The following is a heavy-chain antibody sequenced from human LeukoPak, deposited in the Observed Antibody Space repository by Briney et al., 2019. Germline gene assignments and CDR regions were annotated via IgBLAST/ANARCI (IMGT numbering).Heavy chain of an antibody. V-gene: IGHV4-38-2*02. CDR2: IYHSGST. Sequence: SETLSLTCTVSGYSISSGYYWGWIRQPPGKGLEWIGSIYHSGSTYYNPSLKSRVTISVDTSKNQFSLKLSSVTAADTAVYYCARVWVRWYHDEGAFDIWGQRTMVTVSS. CDR1: GYSISSGYY. D-gene: IGHD2-15*01. J-gene: IGHJ3*02. CDR3: ARVWVRWYHDEGAFDI.